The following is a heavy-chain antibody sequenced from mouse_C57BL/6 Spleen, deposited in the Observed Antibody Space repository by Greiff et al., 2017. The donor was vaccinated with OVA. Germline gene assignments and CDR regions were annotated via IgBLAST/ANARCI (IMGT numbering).Heavy chain of an antibody. V-gene: IGHV5-6*02. CDR2: ISSGGSYT. Sequence: EVKLVESGGDLVKPGGSLKLSCAASGFTFSSYGMSWVRQTPDKRLEWVATISSGGSYTYYPDSVKGRFTISRDNAKNTLYLQMSSLKSEDTAMYYCARDRGFDYWGQGTTLTVSS. J-gene: IGHJ2*01. CDR3: ARDRGFDY. CDR1: GFTFSSYG.